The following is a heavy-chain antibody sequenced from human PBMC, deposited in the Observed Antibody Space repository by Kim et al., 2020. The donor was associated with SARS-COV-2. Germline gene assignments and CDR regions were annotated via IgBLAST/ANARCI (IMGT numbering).Heavy chain of an antibody. CDR2: SYI. J-gene: IGHJ4*02. D-gene: IGHD1-1*01. V-gene: IGHV3-21*01. CDR3: ARDPDWNTLR. Sequence: SYIYYADSVKGRFTISRDNAKNSLYLQMNSLRAEDTAVYYCARDPDWNTLRWGQGTLVTVSS.